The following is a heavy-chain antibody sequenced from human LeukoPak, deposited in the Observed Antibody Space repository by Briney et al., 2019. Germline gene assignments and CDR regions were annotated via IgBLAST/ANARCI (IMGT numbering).Heavy chain of an antibody. D-gene: IGHD2-21*02. Sequence: GGSLSLSGAASGFTFSNYNMNWVRQAPGRGLEWVSSISSSGSYIYYADSMKGRFTISRDNAKNSLYLQMNSLRAEDTAVYYCASRASCGGDCYQFDYWGQGTLVTVSS. V-gene: IGHV3-21*01. CDR3: ASRASCGGDCYQFDY. J-gene: IGHJ4*02. CDR2: ISSSGSYI. CDR1: GFTFSNYN.